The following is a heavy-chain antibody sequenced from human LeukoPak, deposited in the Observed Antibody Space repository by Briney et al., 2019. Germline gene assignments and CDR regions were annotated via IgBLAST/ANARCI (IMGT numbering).Heavy chain of an antibody. D-gene: IGHD6-19*01. CDR3: ARNWVADSFDF. V-gene: IGHV4-39*01. CDR1: GVSISNSTYY. J-gene: IGHJ3*01. Sequence: KSSETLSLTCTVSGVSISNSTYYWGWVRQPPGKGLEWIGSIFYRGSTYYTPSLKSRVTISVDTSKNQFSLKLTSVTAADTAMYFCARNWVADSFDFWGQGTMVTVSS. CDR2: IFYRGST.